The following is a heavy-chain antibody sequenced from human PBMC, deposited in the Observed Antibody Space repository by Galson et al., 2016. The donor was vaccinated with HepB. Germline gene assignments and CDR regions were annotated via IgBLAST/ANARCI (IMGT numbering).Heavy chain of an antibody. V-gene: IGHV3-23*01. Sequence: SLRLSCAASGFSFSSYAMSWVRQAPGKGLEWVSALSASGGDTYYADSVKGRFTVSRDNSKNTLYLQMKTLRAEDTAVYYCAKALFRFFYGSGTFGSWGQGTLVTVSS. CDR2: LSASGGDT. CDR3: AKALFRFFYGSGTFGS. J-gene: IGHJ4*02. D-gene: IGHD3-10*01. CDR1: GFSFSSYA.